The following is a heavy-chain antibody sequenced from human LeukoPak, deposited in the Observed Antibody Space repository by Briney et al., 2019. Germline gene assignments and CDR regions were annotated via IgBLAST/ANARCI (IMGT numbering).Heavy chain of an antibody. CDR1: GFTFSNAW. D-gene: IGHD4-23*01. CDR3: AKNIEDDYGGNLIDY. CDR2: ISGSGGST. J-gene: IGHJ4*02. V-gene: IGHV3-23*01. Sequence: GGSLRLSCAASGFTFSNAWMSWVRQAPGKGLEWVSAISGSGGSTYYADSVKGRFTISRDNSKNTLYLQMNSLRAEDTAVYYCAKNIEDDYGGNLIDYWGQGTLVTVSS.